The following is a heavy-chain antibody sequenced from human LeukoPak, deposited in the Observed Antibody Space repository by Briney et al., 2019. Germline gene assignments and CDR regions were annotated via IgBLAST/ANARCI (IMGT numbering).Heavy chain of an antibody. CDR1: GFTFSSYW. Sequence: AGGSLRLSCAASGFTFSSYWMHWVRQAPGKGLVWVSRINSDGSSTSYADSVKGRFTISRDNAKNSLYLQMNSLRAEDTAVYYCARGPYSYGLNWFDPWGQGTLVTVSS. CDR2: INSDGSST. D-gene: IGHD5-18*01. V-gene: IGHV3-74*01. CDR3: ARGPYSYGLNWFDP. J-gene: IGHJ5*02.